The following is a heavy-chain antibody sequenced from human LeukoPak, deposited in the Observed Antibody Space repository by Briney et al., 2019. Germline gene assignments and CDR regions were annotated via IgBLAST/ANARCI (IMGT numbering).Heavy chain of an antibody. D-gene: IGHD1-20*01. V-gene: IGHV1-69*04. CDR2: IIPILGIA. CDR1: GGTFSSYA. J-gene: IGHJ4*02. Sequence: GSSVKVSCKASGGTFSSYAISWVRPAPGQGLEWMGRIIPILGIANYAQKFQGRVTITADKSTSTAYMELSSLRSEDTAVYYCARVYNWNVAYFDYWGQGTLVTVSS. CDR3: ARVYNWNVAYFDY.